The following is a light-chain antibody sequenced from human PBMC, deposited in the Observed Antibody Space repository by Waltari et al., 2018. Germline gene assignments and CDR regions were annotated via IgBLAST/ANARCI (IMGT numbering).Light chain of an antibody. CDR2: GAS. V-gene: IGKV3-15*01. CDR1: QSVTTN. Sequence: EIVMTQSPASLSLSPGERATLSCRASQSVTTNLAWYQQKPGQAPRLPIYGASTRAAGIPVRFSGSGAGTEFTFTVSGLQSEDFGIYYCQQYNDWPLWTVGQGTKVEIK. CDR3: QQYNDWPLWT. J-gene: IGKJ1*01.